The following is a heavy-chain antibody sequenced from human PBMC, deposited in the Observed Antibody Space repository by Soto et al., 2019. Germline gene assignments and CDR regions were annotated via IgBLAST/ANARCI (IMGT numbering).Heavy chain of an antibody. CDR3: ARVGYCSGGSCYYYYYYMDV. J-gene: IGHJ6*03. CDR2: IYYSGST. V-gene: IGHV4-31*03. Sequence: SETLSLTCTVSGGSISSGGYYWSWIRQHPGKGLEWIGYIYYSGSTYYNPSLKSRVTISVDTSKNQFSLKLSSVTAADTAVYYCARVGYCSGGSCYYYYYYMDVWGKGTTVTVSS. D-gene: IGHD2-15*01. CDR1: GGSISSGGYY.